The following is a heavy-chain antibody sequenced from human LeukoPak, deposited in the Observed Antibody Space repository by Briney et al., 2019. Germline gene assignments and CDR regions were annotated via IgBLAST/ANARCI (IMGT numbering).Heavy chain of an antibody. V-gene: IGHV1-46*01. D-gene: IGHD3-22*01. Sequence: ASVKVSCKASGYTVTSYYMHWVRQAPGQGLEWMGILNPSGGSTSYAQKFQGRVTMTRDTSISTVYMELSRLRSDDTAVYYCARVGYYESSGYYEYWGQGTLVTVSS. CDR1: GYTVTSYY. CDR2: LNPSGGST. CDR3: ARVGYYESSGYYEY. J-gene: IGHJ4*02.